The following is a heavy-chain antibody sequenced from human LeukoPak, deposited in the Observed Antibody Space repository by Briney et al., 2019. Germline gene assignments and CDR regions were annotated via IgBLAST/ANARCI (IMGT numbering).Heavy chain of an antibody. Sequence: GGSLRLSCAASGFTFSSYWMSWVRQAPGKGLEWVANINQDGSKEYYVDSVKGRFTISRDNAKKTLFLQMNSLRAEDTAVYYCVRDGRVSGYDLLDYWGQGTLVTVSS. J-gene: IGHJ4*02. V-gene: IGHV3-7*01. CDR3: VRDGRVSGYDLLDY. D-gene: IGHD5-12*01. CDR1: GFTFSSYW. CDR2: INQDGSKE.